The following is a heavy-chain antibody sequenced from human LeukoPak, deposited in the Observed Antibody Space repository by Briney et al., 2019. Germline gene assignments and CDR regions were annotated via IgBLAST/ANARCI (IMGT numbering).Heavy chain of an antibody. D-gene: IGHD5-18*01. Sequence: GSLRLSCAASGFTVSSNYMSWVRQAPGKGLEWVSVIYSGGSTYYADSVKGRFTISRDNSKNTLYLQMNSLRAEDTAVYYCAATGYGYEGYYGMDVWGQGTTVTVSS. J-gene: IGHJ6*02. V-gene: IGHV3-66*01. CDR3: AATGYGYEGYYGMDV. CDR2: IYSGGST. CDR1: GFTVSSNY.